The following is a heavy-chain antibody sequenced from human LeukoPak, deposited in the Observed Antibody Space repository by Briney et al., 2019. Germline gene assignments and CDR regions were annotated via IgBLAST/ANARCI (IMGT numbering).Heavy chain of an antibody. CDR2: IYPGDSDT. CDR1: GYSFTSYW. Sequence: GESLKISCKGSGYSFTSYWIGWVRQMPGKGLEGMGIIYPGDSDTRYSPSFQGQVTISADKSISTAYLQWSSLKASDTAMYYCARPPDSGYSMGVGAFDIWGQGTMVTVSS. D-gene: IGHD5-12*01. V-gene: IGHV5-51*01. CDR3: ARPPDSGYSMGVGAFDI. J-gene: IGHJ3*02.